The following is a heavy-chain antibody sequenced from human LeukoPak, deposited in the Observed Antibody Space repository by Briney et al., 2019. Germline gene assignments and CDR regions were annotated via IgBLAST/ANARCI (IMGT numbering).Heavy chain of an antibody. V-gene: IGHV3-66*01. Sequence: GGSLRHSCAASGFTVRSKYMSWVRQAPGKGLEWVSVIYSGGSTYYADSVKGRFTISRDNSKDTLYLQMNSLRAEDTAVYYCASTIVGATTLSSFDYWGQGTLVTVSS. D-gene: IGHD1-26*01. J-gene: IGHJ4*02. CDR3: ASTIVGATTLSSFDY. CDR2: IYSGGST. CDR1: GFTVRSKY.